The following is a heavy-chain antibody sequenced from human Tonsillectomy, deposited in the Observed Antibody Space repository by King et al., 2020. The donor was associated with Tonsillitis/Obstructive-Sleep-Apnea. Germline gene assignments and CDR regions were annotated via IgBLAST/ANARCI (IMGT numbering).Heavy chain of an antibody. V-gene: IGHV4-34*01. Sequence: VQLQQWGAGLLKPSETLSLTCAVYGGSFSGYYWSWIRQPPGKGLEWIGEINHSGSTNYNPSLKSRVTISVDTSKNQVSLKLSTVTAADTAVYYCARGPYCSSTSCSGGWFDPWGQGTLVTVSS. CDR1: GGSFSGYY. D-gene: IGHD2-2*01. J-gene: IGHJ5*02. CDR2: INHSGST. CDR3: ARGPYCSSTSCSGGWFDP.